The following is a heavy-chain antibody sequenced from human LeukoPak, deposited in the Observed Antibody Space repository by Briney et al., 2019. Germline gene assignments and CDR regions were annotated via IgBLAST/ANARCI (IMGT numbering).Heavy chain of an antibody. J-gene: IGHJ3*02. CDR1: GYTLTELS. V-gene: IGHV1-24*01. CDR3: ASAIVVVVASTAAFDI. D-gene: IGHD2-15*01. CDR2: FDPEDGET. Sequence: ASVKVSCKVSGYTLTELSMHWVRQAPGKGLEWMGGFDPEDGETIYAQKFQGRVTMTEDTSTDTAYMELTSLRSEDTAVYYCASAIVVVVASTAAFDIWGQGTMVTVSS.